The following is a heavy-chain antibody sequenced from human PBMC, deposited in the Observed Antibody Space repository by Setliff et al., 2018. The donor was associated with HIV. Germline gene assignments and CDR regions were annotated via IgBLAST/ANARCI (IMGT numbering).Heavy chain of an antibody. CDR3: VRGHCNSDKCWYTWFDP. Sequence: ASVKVSCKASGYSFSTYSLHWVRQAPGQGLEWMGWIGSYSGYTIYAQKFQDRLTMTTDTSTTTASMELRSLRSDDTAVYYCVRGHCNSDKCWYTWFDPWGQGTLVTVSS. J-gene: IGHJ5*02. V-gene: IGHV1-18*01. CDR2: IGSYSGYT. CDR1: GYSFSTYS. D-gene: IGHD2-2*01.